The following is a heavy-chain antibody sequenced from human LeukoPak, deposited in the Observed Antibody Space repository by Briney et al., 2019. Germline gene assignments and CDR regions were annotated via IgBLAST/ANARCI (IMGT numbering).Heavy chain of an antibody. J-gene: IGHJ3*02. V-gene: IGHV3-30*18. CDR3: AKDTLPSGNDAFDI. CDR2: ISYDGSNK. Sequence: PGRSLRLSCAASGFTFSSYGMHWVRQAPGKGLEWVAVISYDGSNKYYADSVKGRFTISRDNSKNTLYLQMSSLRAEDTAVYYCAKDTLPSGNDAFDIWGQGTMVTVSS. CDR1: GFTFSSYG. D-gene: IGHD2-15*01.